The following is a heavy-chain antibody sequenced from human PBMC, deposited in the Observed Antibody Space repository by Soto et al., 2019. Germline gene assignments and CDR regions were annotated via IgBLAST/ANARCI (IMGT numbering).Heavy chain of an antibody. V-gene: IGHV2-70*01. Sequence: FRLTLVNPTQILRLTGAFAGFPLITSGMCVSWILHPPGKALEWLALIDWDDDKYYSTSLKTRLTISKDTSKNQVVLTMTNMDPVDTATYYCARIQAAAGTDYYYGMDVWGQGTTVTVSS. J-gene: IGHJ6*02. CDR3: ARIQAAAGTDYYYGMDV. CDR2: IDWDDDK. CDR1: GFPLITSGMC. D-gene: IGHD6-13*01.